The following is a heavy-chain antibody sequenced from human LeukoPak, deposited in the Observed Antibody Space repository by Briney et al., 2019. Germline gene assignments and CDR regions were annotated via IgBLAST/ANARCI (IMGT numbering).Heavy chain of an antibody. CDR2: ISGSGGGT. CDR3: AKDYSWNYVVHY. J-gene: IGHJ4*02. D-gene: IGHD1-7*01. CDR1: GFTFSSYA. Sequence: GASLRLSCAASGFTFSSYAMSWVRQAPGKGLEWVSAISGSGGGTYYADSVKGRFTISRDNSKNTLYLQMNSLRAEDTAVYYCAKDYSWNYVVHYWGQGTLVTVSS. V-gene: IGHV3-23*01.